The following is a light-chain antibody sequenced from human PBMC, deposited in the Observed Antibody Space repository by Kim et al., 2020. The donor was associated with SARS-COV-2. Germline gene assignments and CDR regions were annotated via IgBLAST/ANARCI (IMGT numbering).Light chain of an antibody. Sequence: DIEMTQSPATLSASVGDRVTITCRASQAISSCLAWYQQKPGKAPNLLIHNTLTLESGVPSRFSGSGSGTAFTLTISSLQPDDIATYFCQQYSTPPGTFGEGTKVDIK. CDR1: QAISSC. V-gene: IGKV1-5*03. CDR2: NTL. J-gene: IGKJ1*01. CDR3: QQYSTPPGT.